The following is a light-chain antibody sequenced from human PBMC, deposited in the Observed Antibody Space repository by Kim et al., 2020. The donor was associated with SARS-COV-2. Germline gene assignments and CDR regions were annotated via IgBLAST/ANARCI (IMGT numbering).Light chain of an antibody. CDR3: ATWDDSVSGQV. J-gene: IGLJ3*02. CDR1: NGDSGSDY. V-gene: IGLV1-47*01. CDR2: RDD. Sequence: GQRGNIACSGSNGDSGSDYLYWYQQLPGAAPKLLVYRDDQRPSGVADRFSGSKSGTSASLAISGRRSEDEADYYCATWDDSVSGQVFGGGTQLTVL.